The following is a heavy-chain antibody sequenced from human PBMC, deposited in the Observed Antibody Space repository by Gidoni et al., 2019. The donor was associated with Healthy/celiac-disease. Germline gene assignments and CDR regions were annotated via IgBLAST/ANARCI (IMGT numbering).Heavy chain of an antibody. D-gene: IGHD1-26*01. Sequence: EVQLVESGGGLVQPGGSLRLSCAASGFTFSSYEMNWVRQAPGKGLEWVSYISSSGSTIYYADSVKGRFTISRDNAKNSLYLQMNSLRAEDTAVYYCARDQLSGSYSSFDYWGQGTLVTVSS. CDR1: GFTFSSYE. J-gene: IGHJ4*02. CDR3: ARDQLSGSYSSFDY. V-gene: IGHV3-48*03. CDR2: ISSSGSTI.